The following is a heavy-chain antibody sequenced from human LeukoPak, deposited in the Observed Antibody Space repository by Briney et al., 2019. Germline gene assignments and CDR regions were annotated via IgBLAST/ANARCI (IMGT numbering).Heavy chain of an antibody. CDR1: GYTFTGYY. D-gene: IGHD6-19*01. V-gene: IGHV1-2*02. CDR3: ARIEVAGSFWFDP. CDR2: INPNSGGT. Sequence: GASVKVSCKASGYTFTGYYMHWVRQAPGQGLEWMGWINPNSGGTNYAQKFQGRVTMTRDTSISTTYMELSGLRSDDTAIYYCARIEVAGSFWFDPWGQGTLVTVSS. J-gene: IGHJ5*02.